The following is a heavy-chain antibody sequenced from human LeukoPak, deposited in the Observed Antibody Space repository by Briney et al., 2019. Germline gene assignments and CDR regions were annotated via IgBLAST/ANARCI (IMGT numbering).Heavy chain of an antibody. CDR1: GFTFDDYG. D-gene: IGHD4-11*01. V-gene: IGHV3-21*01. CDR2: ISSSSSYI. Sequence: GGSLRLSCAASGFTFDDYGMSWVRQSPGKGLEWVSSISSSSSYIYYADSVKGRFTISRDNAKNSLYLQMNSLRAEDTAVYYCARDKSTVTTYYFDYWGQGTLVTVSS. J-gene: IGHJ4*02. CDR3: ARDKSTVTTYYFDY.